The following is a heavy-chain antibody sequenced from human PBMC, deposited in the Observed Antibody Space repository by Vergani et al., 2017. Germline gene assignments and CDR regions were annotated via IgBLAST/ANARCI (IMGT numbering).Heavy chain of an antibody. V-gene: IGHV1-69-2*01. D-gene: IGHD4-17*01. Sequence: EVQLVQSGAEVKKPGATMKISCKVSGYTFTDHCMHWVKQAPGKGLEWMGLVDPEDGETIYAEKFKGRVTIDADTSTDTAHLELSSLRSEDTAVYYCATPQTVTTGGMEVGGQGTTVIVSS. CDR1: GYTFTDHC. J-gene: IGHJ6*02. CDR2: VDPEDGET. CDR3: ATPQTVTTGGMEV.